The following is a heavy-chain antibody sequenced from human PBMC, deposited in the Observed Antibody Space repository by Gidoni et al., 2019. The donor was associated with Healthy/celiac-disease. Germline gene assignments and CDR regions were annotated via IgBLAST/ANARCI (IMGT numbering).Heavy chain of an antibody. CDR2: ISGSGGST. Sequence: EVQLLESGGGLVQPGGSLRLSCAASGFTFSSYAMSWVRQAPGKGLEWVSAISGSGGSTYYADSVKGRFTISRDNSKNTLYLQMNSLRAEDTAVYYCAKGAYYYDSSGYGYYFDYWGQGTLVTVSS. D-gene: IGHD3-22*01. V-gene: IGHV3-23*01. CDR3: AKGAYYYDSSGYGYYFDY. CDR1: GFTFSSYA. J-gene: IGHJ4*02.